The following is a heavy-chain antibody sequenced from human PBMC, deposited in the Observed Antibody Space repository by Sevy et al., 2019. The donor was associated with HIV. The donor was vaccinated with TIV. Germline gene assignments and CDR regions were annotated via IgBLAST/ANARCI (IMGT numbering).Heavy chain of an antibody. V-gene: IGHV1-24*01. CDR2: IDPEYGET. CDR3: TITKDYYDNSGYPFDY. D-gene: IGHD3-22*01. CDR1: GFTLSEVS. Sequence: ASVKVSCKVSGFTLSEVSMHWVRQAPGKGLEWMGTIDPEYGETIYAQKFQGRVTMTEDTSTDTAYMELSSLRSEDTAVFYCTITKDYYDNSGYPFDYWGQGTLVTVSS. J-gene: IGHJ4*02.